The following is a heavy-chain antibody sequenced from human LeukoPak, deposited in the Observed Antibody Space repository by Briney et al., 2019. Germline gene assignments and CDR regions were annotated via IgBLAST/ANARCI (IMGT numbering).Heavy chain of an antibody. Sequence: SETLSLTCTVSGGSISSYYWSWIRQPPGKGLEWIGYIYYSGSTDYNPSLKSRVTISVDTSKNQFSLKLSSVTAADTAVYYCAGHRSVVTVPRKYYFDYWGQGTLVTVSS. V-gene: IGHV4-59*08. D-gene: IGHD2-21*02. CDR3: AGHRSVVTVPRKYYFDY. CDR2: IYYSGST. J-gene: IGHJ4*02. CDR1: GGSISSYY.